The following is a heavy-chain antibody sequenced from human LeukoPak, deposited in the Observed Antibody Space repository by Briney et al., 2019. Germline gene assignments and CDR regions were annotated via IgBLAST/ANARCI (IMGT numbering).Heavy chain of an antibody. V-gene: IGHV3-66*01. CDR2: IYSGGST. J-gene: IGHJ4*02. D-gene: IGHD5-12*01. CDR1: EFSVGSNY. CDR3: ARGRSGYHNT. Sequence: GGSLRLSCAASEFSVGSNYMTWVRQAPGKGLEWVSLIYSGGSTYYADSVKGRLTISRDNSKNTLYLQMNSLRAEDTAVYYCARGRSGYHNTGGQGTLVTVSS.